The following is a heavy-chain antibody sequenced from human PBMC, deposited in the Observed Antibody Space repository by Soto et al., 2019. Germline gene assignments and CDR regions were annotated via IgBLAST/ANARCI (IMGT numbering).Heavy chain of an antibody. D-gene: IGHD4-17*01. CDR1: GGTFSSYA. CDR3: AREKSDYGGNRGDWFDP. Sequence: ASVKVSCKASGGTFSSYAISWVRQAPGQGLEWMGGIIPIFGTANYAQKFPGSVTITADESTCTAYMDLSSLRSEDTAVYYCAREKSDYGGNRGDWFDPWGQGTLVTVSS. CDR2: IIPIFGTA. V-gene: IGHV1-69*13. J-gene: IGHJ5*02.